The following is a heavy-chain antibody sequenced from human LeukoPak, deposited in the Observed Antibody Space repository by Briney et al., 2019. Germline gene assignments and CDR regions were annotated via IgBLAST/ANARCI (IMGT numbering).Heavy chain of an antibody. Sequence: SETLSLTCAVYGGSFSGYYWSWIRQPPGKGLEWIGEINHSGSTNYNPSLKSRVTISVDTSKNQFSLKLSSVTAADTAVYYCARDPWEQWLGRYEGDFDYWGQGTLVTVSS. J-gene: IGHJ4*02. V-gene: IGHV4-34*01. CDR2: INHSGST. CDR3: ARDPWEQWLGRYEGDFDY. CDR1: GGSFSGYY. D-gene: IGHD6-19*01.